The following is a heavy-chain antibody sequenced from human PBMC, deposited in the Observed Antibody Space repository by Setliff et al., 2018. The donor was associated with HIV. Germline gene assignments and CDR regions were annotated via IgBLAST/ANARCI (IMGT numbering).Heavy chain of an antibody. Sequence: ASVKVSCKASGYTFTSYAMHWVRQAPGQRLEWMGWISAYNDNTNYAQKLQGRVTMTTDTSTSTAYMELRSLRSDDTAVYYCARDSREGGYDQYYYYYGMDVWGQGTTVTVSS. CDR3: ARDSREGGYDQYYYYYGMDV. D-gene: IGHD5-12*01. CDR2: ISAYNDNT. V-gene: IGHV1-18*01. J-gene: IGHJ6*02. CDR1: GYTFTSYA.